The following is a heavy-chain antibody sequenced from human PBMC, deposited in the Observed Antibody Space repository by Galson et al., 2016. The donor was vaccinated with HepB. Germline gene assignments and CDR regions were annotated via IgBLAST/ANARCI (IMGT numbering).Heavy chain of an antibody. CDR1: GFTVNYYA. Sequence: SLRLSCAASGFTVNYYAIHWVRQTPGKGLEWVSVISYDGSHKYYADSVKGRFTISRDNSKNTVNLEINNLRSEDTAVYYCAKEVAPHTNNYYYGLDVWGQGILVTVSS. J-gene: IGHJ4*02. V-gene: IGHV3-30*18. D-gene: IGHD3-22*01. CDR2: ISYDGSHK. CDR3: AKEVAPHTNNYYYGLDV.